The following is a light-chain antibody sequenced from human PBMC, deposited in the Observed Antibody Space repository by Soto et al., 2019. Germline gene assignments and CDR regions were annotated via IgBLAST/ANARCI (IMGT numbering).Light chain of an antibody. V-gene: IGKV3-15*01. J-gene: IGKJ1*01. CDR3: QHYDVWPMT. Sequence: EILLTQSPATLAVSPGEGATLSCRASQSVRDNLAWYQQKPGQAPRLLIYRASTRATGVPARFSGSGSGTEFTLTISSLQSEDFGVYYCQHYDVWPMTFGQGTKVDIK. CDR1: QSVRDN. CDR2: RAS.